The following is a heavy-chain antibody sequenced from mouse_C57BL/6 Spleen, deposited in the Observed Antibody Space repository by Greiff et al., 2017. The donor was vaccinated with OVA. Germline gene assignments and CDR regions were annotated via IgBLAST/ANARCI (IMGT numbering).Heavy chain of an antibody. CDR3: AQDAGITGFDD. V-gene: IGHV5-6*02. D-gene: IGHD2-4*01. J-gene: IGHJ2*01. Sequence: DVKLVESGGDLVKPGGSLKLSCAASGFTFSSYGMSWVRQTPDKRLEWVATISSGGSYTYYPDSVKGRFTISRDNAKNTLYLQMSSLKSEDTAMYYCAQDAGITGFDDWGQGTTLTVSS. CDR1: GFTFSSYG. CDR2: ISSGGSYT.